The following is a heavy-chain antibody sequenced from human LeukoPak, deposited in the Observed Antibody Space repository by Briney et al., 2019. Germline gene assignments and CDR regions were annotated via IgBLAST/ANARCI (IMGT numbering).Heavy chain of an antibody. D-gene: IGHD6-13*01. J-gene: IGHJ5*02. Sequence: GGSLRLSCSASGFTFRDFGMHWVRQAPGKGLEWVAFIRNDGSKDYYPDSVKGRFTISRDNSRTTLYLQMHSLRIEDTAVYYCVKGGSSSHNWFDPWGQGILVTVSS. CDR1: GFTFRDFG. V-gene: IGHV3-30*02. CDR3: VKGGSSSHNWFDP. CDR2: IRNDGSKD.